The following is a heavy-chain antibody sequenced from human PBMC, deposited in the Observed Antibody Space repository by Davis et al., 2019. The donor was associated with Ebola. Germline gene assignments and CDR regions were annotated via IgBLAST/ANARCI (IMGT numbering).Heavy chain of an antibody. CDR2: IKQDGSEK. V-gene: IGHV3-7*01. D-gene: IGHD2-2*01. CDR1: GFTFSSYW. CDR3: ARDVLWLVPAAGDMDV. Sequence: GESLKISCAASGFTFSSYWMSWVRQAPGKGLEWVANIKQDGSEKYYVDSVKGRFTISRDNAKNSLYLQMNSLRAEDTAVYYCARDVLWLVPAAGDMDVGGQGTTVTVSS. J-gene: IGHJ6*02.